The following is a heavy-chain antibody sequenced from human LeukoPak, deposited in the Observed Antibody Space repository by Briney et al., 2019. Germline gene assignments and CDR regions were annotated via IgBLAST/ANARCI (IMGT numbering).Heavy chain of an antibody. CDR2: ISSSSSTI. CDR3: ARARLTSSRGVPNNWFDP. CDR1: GFTFSSYS. D-gene: IGHD3-10*01. V-gene: IGHV3-48*02. Sequence: GGSLRLSCAASGFTFSSYSMNWVRQAPGKGLEWVSYISSSSSTIYYADSVKGRFTISRDNAKNSLYLQMNSLRDEDTAVYYCARARLTSSRGVPNNWFDPWGQGTLVTVSS. J-gene: IGHJ5*02.